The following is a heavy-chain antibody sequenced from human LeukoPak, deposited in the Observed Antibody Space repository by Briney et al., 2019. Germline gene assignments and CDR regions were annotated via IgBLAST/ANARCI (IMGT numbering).Heavy chain of an antibody. CDR2: LNPNSGST. CDR3: EREAIADQNDAFDI. D-gene: IGHD6-13*01. Sequence: GASVKVSCKASGYTFTGHHMHWVRQAPGQGLEWMGWLNPNSGSTNYAQKFQGRVTMTRDTSISTAYMELSRLRSDDTAVYYCEREAIADQNDAFDIWGQGTMVTVSS. J-gene: IGHJ3*02. CDR1: GYTFTGHH. V-gene: IGHV1-2*02.